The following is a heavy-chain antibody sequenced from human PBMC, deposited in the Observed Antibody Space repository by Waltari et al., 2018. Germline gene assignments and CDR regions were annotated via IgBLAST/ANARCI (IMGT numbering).Heavy chain of an antibody. Sequence: EVQLVQPGAEVKKPGATVKISCKVSGYTFTDYYIHWVQQSPGKGLEWMGLVDPEDGGTIYAAKCQGRVTITADTSTDTAYMELSSLRSEDPAVYYCFSDGDSNFPFDYWGQGTLVTVSS. J-gene: IGHJ4*02. V-gene: IGHV1-69-2*01. CDR3: FSDGDSNFPFDY. CDR2: VDPEDGGT. D-gene: IGHD4-17*01. CDR1: GYTFTDYY.